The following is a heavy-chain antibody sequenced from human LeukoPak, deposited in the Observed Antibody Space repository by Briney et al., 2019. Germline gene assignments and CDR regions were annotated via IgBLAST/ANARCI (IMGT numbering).Heavy chain of an antibody. J-gene: IGHJ5*02. CDR3: ARDRDWKYWFDP. V-gene: IGHV4-4*07. D-gene: IGHD1-1*01. CDR1: GGSISSYY. CDR2: IYSSGIT. Sequence: PSETLSLTCTVSGGSISSYYWSWIRQPAGKELEWIGRIYSSGITNYNPSLKGRVTMSVDTSKNQFPLKLRSVTSADTAVYYCARDRDWKYWFDPWGQGTLVTVSS.